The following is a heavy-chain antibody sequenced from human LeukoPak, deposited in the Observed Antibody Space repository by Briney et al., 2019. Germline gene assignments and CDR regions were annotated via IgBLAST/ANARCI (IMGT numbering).Heavy chain of an antibody. CDR2: INSDGSST. CDR1: GFTFRSYW. CDR3: ARDDYGGNSDLDY. V-gene: IGHV3-74*01. J-gene: IGHJ4*02. Sequence: GGSLRLSCAASGFTFRSYWMHWVRQAPGKGLVWVSRINSDGSSTRYADCVKGRFTISRDNAKNTLYLQMNSLRAEDTAVYYCARDDYGGNSDLDYWGQGTLVTVSS. D-gene: IGHD4-23*01.